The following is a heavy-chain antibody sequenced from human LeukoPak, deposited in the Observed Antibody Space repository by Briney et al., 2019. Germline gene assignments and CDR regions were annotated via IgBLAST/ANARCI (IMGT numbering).Heavy chain of an antibody. Sequence: SETLSLTCTVSGGSISSYYWSWIRQPAGKGLEWIGRIYTSGSTNYNPSLKSRVTISVDTSKNQFSLKLSSVTAADTAVYYCARDELGYCSGGSCYPTLDYWGQGTLVTVSS. J-gene: IGHJ4*02. V-gene: IGHV4-4*07. CDR1: GGSISSYY. D-gene: IGHD2-15*01. CDR2: IYTSGST. CDR3: ARDELGYCSGGSCYPTLDY.